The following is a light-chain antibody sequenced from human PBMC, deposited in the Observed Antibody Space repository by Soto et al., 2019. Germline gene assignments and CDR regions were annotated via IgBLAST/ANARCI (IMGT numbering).Light chain of an antibody. CDR3: QQGYNTPWT. V-gene: IGKV1-39*01. CDR2: AAS. CDR1: QTIRTN. Sequence: IQMTQSPSSLSASVGDRVTITCRASQTIRTNLNWYQQKPAQAPKLLIYAASNLRIGVPSRFSGSGSGTDFTLTITSLQPEDFAAYYCQQGYNTPWTFGPGTTVEI. J-gene: IGKJ1*01.